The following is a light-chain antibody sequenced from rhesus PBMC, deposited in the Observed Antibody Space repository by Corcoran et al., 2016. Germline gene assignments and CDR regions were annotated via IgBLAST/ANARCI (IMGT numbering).Light chain of an antibody. CDR2: KAS. J-gene: IGKJ4*01. CDR1: ENVNNY. Sequence: DIQMTQSPSSLSASVGDRVTITCRASENVNNYLNWYQQKPGKAPKLLIYKASPLQRGVPSRFSCSGSGTDYTVTISNLQPEDVATYYCQQGYGTPLTFGGGTKVEIK. CDR3: QQGYGTPLT. V-gene: IGKV1-74*01.